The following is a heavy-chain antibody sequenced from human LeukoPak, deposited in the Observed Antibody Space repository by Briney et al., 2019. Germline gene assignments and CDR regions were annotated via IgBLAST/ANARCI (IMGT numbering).Heavy chain of an antibody. D-gene: IGHD2-8*01. V-gene: IGHV3-30-3*01. CDR3: ATSYGVSLPGVYYYFDY. CDR1: GFTFSSYP. Sequence: GGSLRLSCAASGFTFSSYPMHWIRQAPGKGLEWVAVTSHDGSNKYYADSVKGRFTISRDNSKNTLYLQMNSLRAEDTAVYYCATSYGVSLPGVYYYFDYWGQGTLVTVSS. CDR2: TSHDGSNK. J-gene: IGHJ4*02.